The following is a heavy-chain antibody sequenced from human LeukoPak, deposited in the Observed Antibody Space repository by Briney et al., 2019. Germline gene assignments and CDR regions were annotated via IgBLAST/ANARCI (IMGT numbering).Heavy chain of an antibody. J-gene: IGHJ4*02. CDR1: GGSIGSSNYY. D-gene: IGHD5-12*01. Sequence: SETLSLTCTVSGGSIGSSNYYWSWIRQPPGKRLEWIGYIYHSGSTNYNPSLKSRLTISVDTSKNQFSLMLSSVTAADTAVYYCAREGYSGSDSNLWGQGTLVTVSS. V-gene: IGHV4-61*01. CDR2: IYHSGST. CDR3: AREGYSGSDSNL.